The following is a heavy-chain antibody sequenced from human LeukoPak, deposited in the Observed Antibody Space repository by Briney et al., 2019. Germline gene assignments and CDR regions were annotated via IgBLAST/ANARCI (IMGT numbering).Heavy chain of an antibody. V-gene: IGHV1-8*01. CDR1: GYTFTSYD. CDR2: MNPNNGNT. CDR3: ARGLKPDYGDYFWFDP. D-gene: IGHD4-17*01. Sequence: ASLKVSCKASGYTFTSYDINWVRQATGQALEWIGWMNPNNGNTGYAQKFQGRVTMTRNTSISTAYMELSSLRSEDTAVYYCARGLKPDYGDYFWFDPWGQGTLVTVSS. J-gene: IGHJ5*02.